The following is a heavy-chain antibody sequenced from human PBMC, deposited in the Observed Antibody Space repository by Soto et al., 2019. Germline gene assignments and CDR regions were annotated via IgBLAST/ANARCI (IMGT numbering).Heavy chain of an antibody. CDR3: ARGAADTAMVDS. D-gene: IGHD5-18*01. Sequence: SETLSLTCTVSGVSIRSYYWTWIRQPPGKGLEWLGYIFYSGSTVYNPSLKSRVTISIHTSKSQFSLQLTSVTAADTAVYYCARGAADTAMVDSWGQGTLVTVSS. J-gene: IGHJ4*02. CDR1: GVSIRSYY. CDR2: IFYSGST. V-gene: IGHV4-59*01.